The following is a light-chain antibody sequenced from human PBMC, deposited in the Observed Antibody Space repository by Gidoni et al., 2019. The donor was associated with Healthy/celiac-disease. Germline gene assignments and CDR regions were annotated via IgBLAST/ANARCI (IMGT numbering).Light chain of an antibody. CDR1: QVISNY. CDR2: DAS. Sequence: DLQMTQSPSSLSASVGDRVTITCQASQVISNYLNWYQQKPGKAPKLLIYDASNLETGVPSRFSGSGSGTDFTFTISRLQPEDIATDYCQQYNNLPPYTFGQGTKLEIK. V-gene: IGKV1-33*01. CDR3: QQYNNLPPYT. J-gene: IGKJ2*01.